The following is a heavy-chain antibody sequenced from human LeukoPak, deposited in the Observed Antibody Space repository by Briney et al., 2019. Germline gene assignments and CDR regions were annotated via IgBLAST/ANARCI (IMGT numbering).Heavy chain of an antibody. CDR3: AREDTGIAAAGSP. Sequence: GGSLRLSCAASGFTFSSYSMNWVRQAPGKGLEWVSSISSSSSYIYYADSEKGRFTISRDNAKNSLYLQMNSLRAEDTAVYYCAREDTGIAAAGSPWGQGTLVTVSS. CDR1: GFTFSSYS. V-gene: IGHV3-21*01. D-gene: IGHD6-13*01. CDR2: ISSSSSYI. J-gene: IGHJ5*02.